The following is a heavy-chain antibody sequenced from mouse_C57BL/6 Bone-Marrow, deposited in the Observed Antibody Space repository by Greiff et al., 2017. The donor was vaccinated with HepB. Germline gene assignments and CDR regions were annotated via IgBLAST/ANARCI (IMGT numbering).Heavy chain of an antibody. V-gene: IGHV5-9-1*02. J-gene: IGHJ2*01. CDR3: TRESIPYSSFDY. CDR2: ISSGGDYI. Sequence: EVKVVESGEGLVKPGGSLKLSCAASGFTFSSYAMSWVRQTPEKRLEWVAYISSGGDYIYYADTVKGRFTISRDNARNTLYLQMSSLKSEDTAMYYCTRESIPYSSFDYWGQGTTLTVSS. D-gene: IGHD2-5*01. CDR1: GFTFSSYA.